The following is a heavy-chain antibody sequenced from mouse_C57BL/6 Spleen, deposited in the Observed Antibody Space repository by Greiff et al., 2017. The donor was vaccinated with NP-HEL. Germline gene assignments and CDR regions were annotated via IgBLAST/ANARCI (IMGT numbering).Heavy chain of an antibody. CDR2: IHPSDSDT. D-gene: IGHD1-1*01. CDR1: GYTFTSYW. CDR3: AIFYGSYGYFDV. V-gene: IGHV1-74*01. Sequence: QVQLKQPGAELVKPGASVKVSCKASGYTFTSYWMHWVKQRPGQGLEWIGRIHPSDSDTNYNQKFKGKATLTVDKSSSTAYMQLSSLTSEDSAVYYCAIFYGSYGYFDVWGTGTTVTVSS. J-gene: IGHJ1*03.